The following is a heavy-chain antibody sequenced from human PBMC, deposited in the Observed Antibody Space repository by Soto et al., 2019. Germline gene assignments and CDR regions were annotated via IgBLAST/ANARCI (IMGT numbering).Heavy chain of an antibody. Sequence: QVQLQQWGAGLLKPSETLSLTCAVYGGSFSGYYWSWIRQPPGKGLEWIGEINHSGSTNYNPSLKSRATISVDTSKNQFSLKLSSVTAADTAVYYGARGGPWGSSWYYFWGQGTLVTVSS. CDR1: GGSFSGYY. D-gene: IGHD6-13*01. CDR2: INHSGST. V-gene: IGHV4-34*01. J-gene: IGHJ4*02. CDR3: ARGGPWGSSWYYF.